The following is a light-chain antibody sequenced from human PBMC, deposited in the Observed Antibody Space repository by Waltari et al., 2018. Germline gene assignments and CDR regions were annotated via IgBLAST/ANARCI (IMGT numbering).Light chain of an antibody. Sequence: DIKLTQSPSFLSASVGDRVTITCRASQGIGSYLAWYQQKPGKAPTLLIYAASNLQSGVPSRFSGSYSRTEFTLTISSLQPEDFASYFCQQLHSYPRTFGGGTKMEI. CDR1: QGIGSY. CDR2: AAS. J-gene: IGKJ4*01. V-gene: IGKV1-9*01. CDR3: QQLHSYPRT.